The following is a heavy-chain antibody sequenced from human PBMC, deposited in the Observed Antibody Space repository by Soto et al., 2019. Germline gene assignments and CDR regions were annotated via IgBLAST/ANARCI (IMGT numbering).Heavy chain of an antibody. D-gene: IGHD3-16*02. CDR2: ISYDGSNK. Sequence: GGSLRLSCAASGFTFSSYGMHWVRQAPGKGLEWVAVISYDGSNKYYADSVKGRFTISRDNSKNTLYLQMNSLRAEDTAVYYCAKGYYDYIWGSYRYLFDYWGQGTLVTVSS. J-gene: IGHJ4*02. CDR1: GFTFSSYG. CDR3: AKGYYDYIWGSYRYLFDY. V-gene: IGHV3-30*18.